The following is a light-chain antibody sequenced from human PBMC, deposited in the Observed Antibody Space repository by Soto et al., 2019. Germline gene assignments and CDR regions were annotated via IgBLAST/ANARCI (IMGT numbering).Light chain of an antibody. V-gene: IGKV1-16*01. Sequence: DIQMTQSPSSLSASVGDRVTITCRASQGISTYLNWYQQKPGKAPKLLIYAASSLQSGVPSRLSGSGYGTDLTITISSMKHDDFETYYCQHYNSYTEAFGQGTKVDIK. CDR2: AAS. CDR3: QHYNSYTEA. CDR1: QGISTY. J-gene: IGKJ1*01.